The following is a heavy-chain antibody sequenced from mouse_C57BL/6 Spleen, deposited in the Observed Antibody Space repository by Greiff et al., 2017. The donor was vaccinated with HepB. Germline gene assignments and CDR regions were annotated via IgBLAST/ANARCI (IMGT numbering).Heavy chain of an antibody. D-gene: IGHD3-2*02. CDR3: ARILTAQATTYDFDD. Sequence: QVQLQQPGAELVKPGASVKLSCKASGYTFTSYWMHWVKQRPGQGLEWIGMIHPNSGSTNYNEKFKSKATLTVDKSSSTAYMQLSSLTSEESAVYYCARILTAQATTYDFDDWGQGTTLTVAS. V-gene: IGHV1-64*01. J-gene: IGHJ2*01. CDR2: IHPNSGST. CDR1: GYTFTSYW.